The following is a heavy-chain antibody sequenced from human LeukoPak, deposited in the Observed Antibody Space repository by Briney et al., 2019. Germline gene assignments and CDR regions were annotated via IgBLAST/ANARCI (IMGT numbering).Heavy chain of an antibody. J-gene: IGHJ6*03. V-gene: IGHV3-66*02. D-gene: IGHD2-15*01. CDR3: ARAADYYYYMDV. Sequence: SGGSLRLSCAASGFIFNNNFMNWVRQAPGKGLEWVSVIYSGRTKYYADSVKGRFTIFRDESKNTLYLKMNSLRAEDTALYYCARAADYYYYMDVWGKGTTVTVSS. CDR2: IYSGRTK. CDR1: GFIFNNNF.